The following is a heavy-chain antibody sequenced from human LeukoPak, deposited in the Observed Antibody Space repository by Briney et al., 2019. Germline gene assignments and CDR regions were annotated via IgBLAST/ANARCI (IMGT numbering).Heavy chain of an antibody. CDR2: ISSSSSYI. CDR1: GFTFSDYY. CDR3: VRDRDYYAIDY. J-gene: IGHJ4*02. D-gene: IGHD3-22*01. Sequence: GGSLRLSCAASGFTFSDYYMSWIRQAPGKGLEWVSSISSSSSYIYYADSVKGRFTISRDNAKNSLYLQMNNLRAEDTAVYYCVRDRDYYAIDYWGQGTLVTVSS. V-gene: IGHV3-11*06.